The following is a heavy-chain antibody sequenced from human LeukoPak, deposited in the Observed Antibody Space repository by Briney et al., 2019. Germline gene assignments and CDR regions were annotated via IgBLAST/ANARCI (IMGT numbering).Heavy chain of an antibody. V-gene: IGHV1-46*01. D-gene: IGHD3-22*01. CDR1: GYTFTSYY. CDR3: ARERSGDSSGGGFDY. J-gene: IGHJ4*02. CDR2: INPSGGST. Sequence: ASVKVSCKASGYTFTSYYMHWVRQAPGQGLEWMGIINPSGGSTSYAQKFQGRVTMTRDMSTSTVYMELSSLRSEDTAVYYCARERSGDSSGGGFDYWGQGTLVTVSS.